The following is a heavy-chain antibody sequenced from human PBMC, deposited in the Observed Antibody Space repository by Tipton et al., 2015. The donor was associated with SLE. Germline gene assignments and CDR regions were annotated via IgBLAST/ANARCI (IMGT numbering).Heavy chain of an antibody. V-gene: IGHV4-59*02. CDR2: VCNSGST. J-gene: IGHJ5*02. D-gene: IGHD2-15*01. Sequence: TLSLTCTVSGASVSSFCWNWIRQSPGKGLEWIGCVCNSGSTNYDPSLKSRGTISIDTSKNQFSLKLNSVTAADTAVYFCARPYCSGGSCVGGWFDPWGQGTLVTVSS. CDR3: ARPYCSGGSCVGGWFDP. CDR1: GASVSSFC.